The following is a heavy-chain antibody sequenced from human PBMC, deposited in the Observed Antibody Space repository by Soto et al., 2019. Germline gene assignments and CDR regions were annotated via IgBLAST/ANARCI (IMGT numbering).Heavy chain of an antibody. D-gene: IGHD2-21*02. V-gene: IGHV3-74*01. CDR2: ITSDGKSK. CDR3: ARESGDWPLNWFDP. CDR1: GFNFSNHW. J-gene: IGHJ5*02. Sequence: GGSLRLSCAASGFNFSNHWMHWVCQRPGEGLVWVSRITSDGKSKAYAESVKGRFAISRDNAKNTLYLQMNGLTAEDTAVYYCARESGDWPLNWFDPWGLGTLVTVSS.